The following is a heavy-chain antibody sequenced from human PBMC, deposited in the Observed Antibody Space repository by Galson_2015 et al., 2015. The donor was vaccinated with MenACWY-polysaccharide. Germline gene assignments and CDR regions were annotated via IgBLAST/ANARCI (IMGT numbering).Heavy chain of an antibody. J-gene: IGHJ3*02. V-gene: IGHV3-74*01. Sequence: SLRLSCAASGFTFSSNWMHWVRQAPGKGLVQVSLIKSDGSSTSYADSVKGRFTISRDNAKNTLHLQMNSLRVEDTALYYCARDGTGTVAGALDIWGQGTMVTVSS. CDR1: GFTFSSNW. CDR2: IKSDGSST. CDR3: ARDGTGTVAGALDI. D-gene: IGHD1/OR15-1a*01.